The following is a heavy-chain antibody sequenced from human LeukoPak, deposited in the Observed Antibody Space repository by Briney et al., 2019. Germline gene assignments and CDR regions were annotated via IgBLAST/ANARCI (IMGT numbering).Heavy chain of an antibody. J-gene: IGHJ4*02. CDR3: AKDSGTWNDSDY. CDR2: ISGSGGST. D-gene: IGHD1-1*01. CDR1: GFTFSSYG. V-gene: IGHV3-23*01. Sequence: PGGSLRLSCAASGFTFSSYGMRWVRQAPGKGLEWVSAISGSGGSTYYADSVKGRFTISRDNSKNTLYLQMKTLRAEDTATYYCAKDSGTWNDSDYWGQGTLVTVSS.